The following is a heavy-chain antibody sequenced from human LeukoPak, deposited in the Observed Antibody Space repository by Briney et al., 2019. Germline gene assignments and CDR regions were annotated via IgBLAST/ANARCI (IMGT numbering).Heavy chain of an antibody. CDR3: AKANYDFWSGYYFGY. V-gene: IGHV4-59*01. D-gene: IGHD3-3*01. Sequence: SETLSLTCTVSGGSISSYYWSWIRQPPGKGLEWIGYIYYSESTNYNPSLKSRVTISVDTSKNQFSLKLSSVTAADTAVYYCAKANYDFWSGYYFGYWGQGTLVTVSS. J-gene: IGHJ4*02. CDR2: IYYSEST. CDR1: GGSISSYY.